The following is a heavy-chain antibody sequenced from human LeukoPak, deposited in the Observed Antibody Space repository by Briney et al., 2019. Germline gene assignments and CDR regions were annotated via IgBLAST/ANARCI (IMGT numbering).Heavy chain of an antibody. D-gene: IGHD4-23*01. Sequence: ASVKVSCKASGYTFTSHDINWVRQATGQGLEWMGWMNPNSGNTGYAQKFQGRVTITRNTSISTAYMELSSLRSEDTAVYYCARGLGGGNYYYYYYMDVWGKGTTVTVSS. CDR1: GYTFTSHD. CDR2: MNPNSGNT. V-gene: IGHV1-8*03. J-gene: IGHJ6*03. CDR3: ARGLGGGNYYYYYYMDV.